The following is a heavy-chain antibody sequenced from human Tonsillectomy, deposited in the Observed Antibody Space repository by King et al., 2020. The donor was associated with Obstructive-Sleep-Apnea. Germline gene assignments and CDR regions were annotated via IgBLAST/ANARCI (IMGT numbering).Heavy chain of an antibody. Sequence: VQLVESGGGLVQPGGSLRLSCAASGFTFSNYAMTWVRQSPGKGPEWVSVSGTSGGTYYADSVKGRFTISRDNSKNTMYLQMNSLRPEDTAIYYCAQLPRSYVAYWGQGTLVTVSS. V-gene: IGHV3-23*04. CDR2: SGTSGGT. CDR3: AQLPRSYVAY. J-gene: IGHJ4*02. D-gene: IGHD3-10*01. CDR1: GFTFSNYA.